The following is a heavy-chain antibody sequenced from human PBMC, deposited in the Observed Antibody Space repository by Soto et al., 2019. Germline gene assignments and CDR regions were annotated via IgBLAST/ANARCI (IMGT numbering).Heavy chain of an antibody. J-gene: IGHJ4*02. V-gene: IGHV3-33*08. CDR1: GFTFSTYW. CDR2: IGFDGNND. CDR3: AREIGYSSTWPSY. Sequence: GGSLRLSCIASGFTFSTYWMHWVRQAPGKGLEWVAVIGFDGNNDYYANSVKGRFTISRDNSGNTLYLEMKSLRVEDTAVYYCAREIGYSSTWPSYWGPGTLVTVSS. D-gene: IGHD6-13*01.